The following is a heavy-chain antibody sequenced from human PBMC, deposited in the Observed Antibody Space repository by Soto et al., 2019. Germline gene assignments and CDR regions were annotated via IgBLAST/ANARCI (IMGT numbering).Heavy chain of an antibody. Sequence: QVQLVQSGAEVKKPGASVKVSCKASGYTFTSYGISWVRQAPGQGLEWMGWISAYNGNTNYAQKLQGRVTMTPDTSTSTAYMELRSLRSDDTAVYYCARDYSSGWYKGPNWFDPWGQGTLVTVSS. CDR1: GYTFTSYG. J-gene: IGHJ5*02. CDR3: ARDYSSGWYKGPNWFDP. CDR2: ISAYNGNT. D-gene: IGHD6-19*01. V-gene: IGHV1-18*01.